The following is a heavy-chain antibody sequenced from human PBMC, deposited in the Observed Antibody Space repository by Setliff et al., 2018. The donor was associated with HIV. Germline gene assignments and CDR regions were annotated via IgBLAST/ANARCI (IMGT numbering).Heavy chain of an antibody. CDR3: ARDGGSVSYLSSGYLDY. D-gene: IGHD2-8*01. CDR1: GFRVNDYH. J-gene: IGHJ4*01. Sequence: ESLRLSCAASGFRVNDYHMSWVRQAPGKGLEWVSLIYSGGTTFYTDSVRGRLTTFRDSSKNTLYLQMNNVRDDDTAVYYCARDGGSVSYLSSGYLDYWGLGTLVTVSS. V-gene: IGHV3-53*01. CDR2: IYSGGTT.